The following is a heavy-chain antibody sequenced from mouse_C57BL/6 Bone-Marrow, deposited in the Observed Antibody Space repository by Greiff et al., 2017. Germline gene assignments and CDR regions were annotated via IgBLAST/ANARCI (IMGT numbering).Heavy chain of an antibody. D-gene: IGHD2-13*01. J-gene: IGHJ4*01. CDR2: IDPSDSYT. CDR1: GYTFTSYW. V-gene: IGHV1-69*01. CDR3: TRGDYGEDVGAMDY. Sequence: QVQLQQPGAELVMPGASVKLSCKASGYTFTSYWMHWVKQPPGQGLEWIGEIDPSDSYTNYNQKFKGKSTLTVAKSSSTAYMQLSRLTSEDSAVYYCTRGDYGEDVGAMDYWGQGTSVTVSS.